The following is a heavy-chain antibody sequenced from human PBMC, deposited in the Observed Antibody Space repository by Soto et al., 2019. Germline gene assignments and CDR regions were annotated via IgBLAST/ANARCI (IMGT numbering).Heavy chain of an antibody. J-gene: IGHJ3*02. CDR1: GFTVSSYE. CDR3: TKEKSVINSGYDAFDI. V-gene: IGHV3-48*03. Sequence: GGSLRLSCAASGFTVSSYEMDWVRQAPGKGLEWVAYISISGGTIYYGDSVEGRFTISRDDADNSLYLQMNSLRAEDTAVYYCTKEKSVINSGYDAFDIWGRGTVVTVSS. D-gene: IGHD5-12*01. CDR2: ISISGGTI.